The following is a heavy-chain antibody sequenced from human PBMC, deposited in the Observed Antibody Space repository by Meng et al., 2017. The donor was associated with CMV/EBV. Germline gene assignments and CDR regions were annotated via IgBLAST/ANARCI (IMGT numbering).Heavy chain of an antibody. CDR2: IIPIFGTA. Sequence: CKASGRTFSSYAISWVRQAPGQGLEWMGGIIPIFGTANYAQKFQGRVTITTDESTSTAYMELSSLRSEDTAVYYCASSIAARPRPFDYWGQGTLVTVSS. D-gene: IGHD6-6*01. CDR1: GRTFSSYA. J-gene: IGHJ4*02. V-gene: IGHV1-69*05. CDR3: ASSIAARPRPFDY.